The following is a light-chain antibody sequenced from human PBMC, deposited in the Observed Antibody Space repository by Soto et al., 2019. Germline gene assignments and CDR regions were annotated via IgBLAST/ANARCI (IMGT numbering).Light chain of an antibody. J-gene: IGKJ1*01. CDR2: GAS. CDR1: QRVSSSY. V-gene: IGKV3-20*01. Sequence: EIVLTQSPGTLSLSPGERATLSCRASQRVSSSYLAWYQHKPGQAPRLLIYGASSRATGIPDRFSGSGSGTDFTLTISRLEPEDFAVYYCQKYGSSPGTFGQGTKVEIK. CDR3: QKYGSSPGT.